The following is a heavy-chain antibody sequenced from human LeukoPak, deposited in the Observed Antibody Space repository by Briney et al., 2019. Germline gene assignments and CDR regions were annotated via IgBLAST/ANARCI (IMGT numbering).Heavy chain of an antibody. CDR3: AREKVAVAGTDAFDI. V-gene: IGHV1-69*06. CDR1: GGTFSSYV. J-gene: IGHJ3*02. D-gene: IGHD6-19*01. Sequence: SVKVSCKASGGTFSSYVINWVRQAPGQGLEWMGGIIPVFGTANYAQKFQGRVTITADKSTSTAYMELSSLSSEDTAVYYCAREKVAVAGTDAFDIWGQGTMVTVSS. CDR2: IIPVFGTA.